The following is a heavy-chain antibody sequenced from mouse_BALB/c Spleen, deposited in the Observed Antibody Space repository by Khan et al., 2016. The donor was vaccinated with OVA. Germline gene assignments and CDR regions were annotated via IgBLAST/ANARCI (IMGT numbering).Heavy chain of an antibody. CDR3: AREKDYGRSLYAWDY. V-gene: IGHV1S41*01. D-gene: IGHD1-1*01. J-gene: IGHJ4*01. Sequence: DLVKPGASVKLSCKASGYTFTSYWINWIKQRPGQGLEWLGRIAPGSGSCPYNEMFKGKATLTAATSSSTASIQLSSLSSEYSAVLFCAREKDYGRSLYAWDYWGKGTSGKVS. CDR2: IAPGSGSC. CDR1: GYTFTSYW.